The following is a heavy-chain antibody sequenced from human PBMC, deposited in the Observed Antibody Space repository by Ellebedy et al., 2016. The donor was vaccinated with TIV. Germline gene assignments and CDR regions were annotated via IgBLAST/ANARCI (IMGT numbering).Heavy chain of an antibody. V-gene: IGHV5-51*01. CDR2: IFPGDAVT. J-gene: IGHJ4*02. CDR3: VRYGGYELAGNDY. CDR1: GYSFASYW. D-gene: IGHD3-16*01. Sequence: GESLKISCKTSGYSFASYWIGWVRQMPGKGLEWMVLIFPGDAVTTYSPSFQGQVTISADKSISTAYLQWGSLKASDTAMYYCVRYGGYELAGNDYWGQGTLVTVSS.